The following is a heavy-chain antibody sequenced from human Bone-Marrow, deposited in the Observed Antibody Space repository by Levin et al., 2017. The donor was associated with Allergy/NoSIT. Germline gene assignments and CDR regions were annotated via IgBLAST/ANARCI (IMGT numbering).Heavy chain of an antibody. Sequence: SETLSLTCTVSGGSISGSSYYWGWIRQPPGKGLEWIGTIYYSGSTYYNPSLKSRVTISIDMSKNQFSLKLSSVTAADTAVYYCAREVAYDGPSDYSGMDVWGQGTTVTVSS. V-gene: IGHV4-39*07. CDR2: IYYSGST. J-gene: IGHJ6*02. CDR3: AREVAYDGPSDYSGMDV. D-gene: IGHD5-12*01. CDR1: GGSISGSSYY.